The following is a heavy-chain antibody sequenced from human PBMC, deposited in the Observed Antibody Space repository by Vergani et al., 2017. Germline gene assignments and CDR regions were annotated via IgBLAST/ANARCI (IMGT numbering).Heavy chain of an antibody. CDR1: GYTFTDHY. J-gene: IGHJ6*02. Sequence: EVQLVQSGAEVKKPGATMKISCKVSGYTFTDHYMHWVKKAPGKGLEWMGLVDPEDGETIYAEKFKGRVTIAADTSTDTAHLELSSLRSEDTAVYYCATPQAVTTGGMEVWGQXP. CDR2: VDPEDGET. V-gene: IGHV1-69-2*01. D-gene: IGHD4-17*01. CDR3: ATPQAVTTGGMEV.